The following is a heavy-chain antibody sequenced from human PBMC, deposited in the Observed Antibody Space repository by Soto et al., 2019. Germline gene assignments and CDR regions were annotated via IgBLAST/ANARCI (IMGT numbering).Heavy chain of an antibody. J-gene: IGHJ4*02. D-gene: IGHD3-22*01. CDR1: GGTITSGDRY. CDR3: ARVGYYDSSGYPFFDY. V-gene: IGHV4-30-4*01. CDR2: IYYTGST. Sequence: SETLSLTCTVSGGTITSGDRYWSWIRQPPGKGLEWIGYIYYTGSTYYNPSLKSRVTMSVDTSRNQFSLKLNSVTAADTAVYYCARVGYYDSSGYPFFDYWGQGTLVTVSS.